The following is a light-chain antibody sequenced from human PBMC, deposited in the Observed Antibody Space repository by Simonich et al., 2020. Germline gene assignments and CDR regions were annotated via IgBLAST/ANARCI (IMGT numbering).Light chain of an antibody. J-gene: IGLJ3*02. CDR1: SSTDGGYNY. CDR3: SSYTSSXXLV. Sequence: QSALTQPASVSGXPGQSXXISCXATSSTDGGYNYVSWYQQHPGKAPKLMIYDVSKRPSXXSNRFXGSXXXNTXXLTISGXXAEDEADYYCSSYTSSXXLVFGGGXKLTVL. CDR2: DVS. V-gene: IGLV2-14*01.